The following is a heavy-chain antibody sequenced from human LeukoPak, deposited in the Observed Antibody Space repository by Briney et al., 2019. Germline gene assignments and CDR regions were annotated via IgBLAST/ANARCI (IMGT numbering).Heavy chain of an antibody. J-gene: IGHJ5*02. Sequence: PSETLSLTCTVSGYSISSGYYWGWIRQPPGKGLEWIGSIYHSGSTYYNPSLKSRVTISVDTSKNQFSLKLSSVTAADTAVYYCAAAVAGPFSWFDPWGQGTLVTVSS. V-gene: IGHV4-38-2*02. D-gene: IGHD6-19*01. CDR3: AAAVAGPFSWFDP. CDR1: GYSISSGYY. CDR2: IYHSGST.